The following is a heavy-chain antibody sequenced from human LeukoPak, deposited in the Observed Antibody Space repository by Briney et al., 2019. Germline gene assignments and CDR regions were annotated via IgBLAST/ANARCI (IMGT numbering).Heavy chain of an antibody. D-gene: IGHD3-10*01. CDR3: AKVPGFGELYDHYFDY. V-gene: IGHV3-30*18. CDR1: GFTFSSYA. J-gene: IGHJ4*02. CDR2: ISYDGSNK. Sequence: GGSLRLSCAASGFTFSSYAMSWVRQAPGKGLEWVAVISYDGSNKYYADSVKGRFTISRDNSKNTLYLQMNSLRAEDTAVYYCAKVPGFGELYDHYFDYWGQGTLVTVSS.